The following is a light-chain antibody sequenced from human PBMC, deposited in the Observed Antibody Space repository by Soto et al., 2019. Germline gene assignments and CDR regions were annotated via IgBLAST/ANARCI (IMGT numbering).Light chain of an antibody. CDR2: DAS. Sequence: DIQMTQSPSTLSASVGDRVTITCRASQSISSWLAWYQQKPGKAPKLLIYDASSLESGVPSRFSGSGSGTDFTLTIHSLQPDDFATYYCQQYNVYSRTFGQGTKVEIK. V-gene: IGKV1-5*01. CDR1: QSISSW. CDR3: QQYNVYSRT. J-gene: IGKJ1*01.